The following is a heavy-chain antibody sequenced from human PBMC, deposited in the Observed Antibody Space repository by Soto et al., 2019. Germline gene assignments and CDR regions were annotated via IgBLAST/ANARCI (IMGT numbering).Heavy chain of an antibody. CDR1: GGSISSSSYY. J-gene: IGHJ4*02. CDR3: ARVPNFYFDY. Sequence: SETLSLTCTVSGGSISSSSYYWGWIRQPPGKGLEWIGNIYYSGSTYYNPSLKSRVAISVDTSKNQFSLKLSSVTAADTAVYYCARVPNFYFDYWGQGTLVTVSS. V-gene: IGHV4-39*01. CDR2: IYYSGST.